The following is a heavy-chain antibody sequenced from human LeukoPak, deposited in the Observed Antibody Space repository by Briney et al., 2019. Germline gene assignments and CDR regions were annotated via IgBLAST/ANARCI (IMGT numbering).Heavy chain of an antibody. Sequence: PGGSLRLSCAASGFTFSSYSMNCVRQAPGKGLEWVSSISSSSSYIYYADSVKGRFTISRDNAKNSLYLQMNGLRAEDTAVYYCARSFLSIAAAATDYWGQGTLVTVSS. CDR2: ISSSSSYI. J-gene: IGHJ4*02. D-gene: IGHD6-13*01. V-gene: IGHV3-21*01. CDR3: ARSFLSIAAAATDY. CDR1: GFTFSSYS.